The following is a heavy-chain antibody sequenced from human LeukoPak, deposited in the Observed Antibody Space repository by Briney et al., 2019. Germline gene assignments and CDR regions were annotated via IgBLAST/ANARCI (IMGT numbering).Heavy chain of an antibody. CDR2: INPNSGGT. V-gene: IGHV1-2*02. CDR3: ARDPVSAAIDLDY. CDR1: GYTFTGYY. D-gene: IGHD2-2*01. J-gene: IGHJ4*02. Sequence: GASVKVSCKASGYTFTGYYMHWVRQAPGQGLEWMGWINPNSGGTKYAQKFQGRVTMTRDTSIGTVYMELSRLISDDTAVYYRARDPVSAAIDLDYWGQGTLVTVSS.